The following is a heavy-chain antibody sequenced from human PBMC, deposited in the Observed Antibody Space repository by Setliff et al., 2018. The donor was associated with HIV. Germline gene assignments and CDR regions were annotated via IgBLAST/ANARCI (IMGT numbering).Heavy chain of an antibody. J-gene: IGHJ5*02. V-gene: IGHV4-39*07. D-gene: IGHD3-10*01. CDR1: GGSISSSSYY. Sequence: SETLSLTCTVSGGSISSSSYYWGWIRQPPGKGLEWIGSIYYSGSTYYNPSLEDRVTMSVDTSNNQFSLSLTSVTAADTAVYYCVRSIHGGGSEPFDTWGQGILVTVSS. CDR3: VRSIHGGGSEPFDT. CDR2: IYYSGST.